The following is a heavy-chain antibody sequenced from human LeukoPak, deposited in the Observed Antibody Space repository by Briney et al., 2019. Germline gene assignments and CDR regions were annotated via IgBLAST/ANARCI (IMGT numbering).Heavy chain of an antibody. V-gene: IGHV3-30*02. CDR1: GFAFSNFG. D-gene: IGHD4/OR15-4a*01. Sequence: GGSLRLSCTASGFAFSNFGMHWVRQAPGKGLEWVAFIRYDGSNKYYADFVKGRFTISRDNSKNTLYLQMNSLRAEDTAVYYCARRAGAYSHPYDYWGQGTLVTVSS. CDR2: IRYDGSNK. J-gene: IGHJ4*02. CDR3: ARRAGAYSHPYDY.